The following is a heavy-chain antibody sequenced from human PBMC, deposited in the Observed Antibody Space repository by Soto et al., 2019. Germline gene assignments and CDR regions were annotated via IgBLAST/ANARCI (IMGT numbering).Heavy chain of an antibody. Sequence: EVQLVESGGGWVQPGRSLRLSCAASGFTFDVYAMHWVRQAPGKGLEWVSGINYNSGSVGYADSVKGRFTISRDNAKNSLHLQMNSLRAEDTAVYYCAKDISLRGWVFLVVEYWGQGTLVTVSP. CDR3: AKDISLRGWVFLVVEY. D-gene: IGHD3-3*01. J-gene: IGHJ4*02. CDR1: GFTFDVYA. CDR2: INYNSGSV. V-gene: IGHV3-9*01.